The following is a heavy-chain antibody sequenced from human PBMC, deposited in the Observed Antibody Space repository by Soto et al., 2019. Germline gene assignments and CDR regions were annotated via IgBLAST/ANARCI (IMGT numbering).Heavy chain of an antibody. CDR1: DGSVSSGNYY. D-gene: IGHD1-26*01. CDR3: TRAPVSGSYCFDF. CDR2: IFHTGTT. V-gene: IGHV4-61*01. Sequence: SETLSLTSTVSDGSVSSGNYYWSWIRQPPGKGLEWIGYIFHTGTTNYNPSLKSRVTISLDTSMNQFSLKLSSVTPADTAVYYCTRAPVSGSYCFDFWGQGTPVTVSS. J-gene: IGHJ4*02.